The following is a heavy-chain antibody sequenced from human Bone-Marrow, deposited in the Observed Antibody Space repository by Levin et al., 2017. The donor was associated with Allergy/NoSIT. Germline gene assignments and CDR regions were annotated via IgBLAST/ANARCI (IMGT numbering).Heavy chain of an antibody. J-gene: IGHJ5*02. D-gene: IGHD6-13*01. CDR1: GYTFTSYG. Sequence: KPGESLKISCQASGYTFTSYGISWVRQAPGQGLEWMGWISAYNGNTNYAQKLQGRVTMTTDTSTSTAYMELRSLRSDDTAVYYCARVILIRGIAAAGTRGGWFDPWGQGTLVTVSS. V-gene: IGHV1-18*01. CDR2: ISAYNGNT. CDR3: ARVILIRGIAAAGTRGGWFDP.